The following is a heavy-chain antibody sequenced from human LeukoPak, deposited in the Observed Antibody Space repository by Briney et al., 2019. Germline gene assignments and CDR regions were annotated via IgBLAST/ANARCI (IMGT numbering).Heavy chain of an antibody. J-gene: IGHJ4*02. V-gene: IGHV3-9*01. CDR3: AKVVMGYSYGRFDY. D-gene: IGHD5-18*01. CDR1: GFTFDDYA. CDR2: ISWNSGSI. Sequence: GGSLRLSCAASGFTFDDYAMHWVRQAPGKGLEWVSGISWNSGSIGYADSVKGRFTISRDNAKNSLYLQMNSLRAEDRALYYCAKVVMGYSYGRFDYWGQGTLVTVSS.